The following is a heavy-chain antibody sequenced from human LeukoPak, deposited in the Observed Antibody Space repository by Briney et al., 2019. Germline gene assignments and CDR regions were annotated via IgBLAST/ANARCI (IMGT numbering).Heavy chain of an antibody. CDR3: ATEYYCTNGVCYRHAFDI. CDR1: GSTFSDYY. V-gene: IGHV3-11*04. J-gene: IGHJ3*02. Sequence: GRSLRLSCAASGSTFSDYYMSWIRQAPGKGLEWVSDISSSGSTIYYADSVKGRFTISRDNAKNSLYLQMNSLRVDDSAVYDCATEYYCTNGVCYRHAFDIWGQGIMVTISS. D-gene: IGHD2-8*01. CDR2: ISSSGSTI.